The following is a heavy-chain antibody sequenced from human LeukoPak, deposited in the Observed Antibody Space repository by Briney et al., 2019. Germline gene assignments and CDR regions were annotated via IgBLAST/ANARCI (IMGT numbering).Heavy chain of an antibody. J-gene: IGHJ4*02. D-gene: IGHD5-12*01. CDR1: GFTFSSYS. CDR2: ISSSSSYI. V-gene: IGHV3-21*01. CDR3: ARDRDVAVARPFDY. Sequence: GGSLRLSCAASGFTFSSYSMNWVRQAPGKGLEWVSSISSSSSYIYYADSVKGRFTISRDNAKNSLYLQMNSLRAEDTAVYYCARDRDVAVARPFDYWGQGTLVTDSS.